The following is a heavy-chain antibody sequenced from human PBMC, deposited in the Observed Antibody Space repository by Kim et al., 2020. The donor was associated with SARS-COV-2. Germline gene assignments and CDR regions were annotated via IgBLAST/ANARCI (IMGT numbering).Heavy chain of an antibody. D-gene: IGHD6-13*01. V-gene: IGHV4-59*01. CDR3: ARRRSYSSSWFDY. J-gene: IGHJ4*02. CDR1: GGSISSYY. Sequence: SETLSLTCTVSGGSISSYYWSWIRQPPGKGLEWIGYIYYSGSTNYNPSLKSRVTISVDTCKNQFSLKLSSVTAADTAVYYCARRRSYSSSWFDYWGQGTLVTVSS. CDR2: IYYSGST.